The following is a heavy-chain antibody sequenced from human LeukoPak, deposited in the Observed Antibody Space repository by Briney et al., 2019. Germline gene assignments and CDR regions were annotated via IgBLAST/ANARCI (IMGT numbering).Heavy chain of an antibody. V-gene: IGHV3-23*01. Sequence: GGSLRLSCVASGFTFSNYVMSWVRQAPGKGLEWVSTISASGGSTYYADSVKGRFTISRDNSKNTLYLQMNSLRAEDTAVYCCAKDYSNYLYWGQGTLVTVSS. CDR1: GFTFSNYV. D-gene: IGHD4-11*01. CDR2: ISASGGST. CDR3: AKDYSNYLY. J-gene: IGHJ4*02.